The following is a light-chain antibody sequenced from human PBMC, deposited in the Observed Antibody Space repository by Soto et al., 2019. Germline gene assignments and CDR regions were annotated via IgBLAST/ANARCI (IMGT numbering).Light chain of an antibody. Sequence: DIQMTQSPSSLSASLGDRVTITCQASQDISNILNWYQQKPGKAPKLLIYDAFILETGVPSRFSGSGSGTYFTLTISSLQPEDIATYYCQHYDNLPRLTFGGGTKVVIK. CDR1: QDISNI. CDR2: DAF. V-gene: IGKV1-33*01. CDR3: QHYDNLPRLT. J-gene: IGKJ4*01.